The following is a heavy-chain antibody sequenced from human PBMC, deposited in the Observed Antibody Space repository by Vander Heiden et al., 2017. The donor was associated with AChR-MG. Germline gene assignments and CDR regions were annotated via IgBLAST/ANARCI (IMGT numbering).Heavy chain of an antibody. V-gene: IGHV4-4*07. D-gene: IGHD3-22*01. CDR2: IYTSGST. CDR1: GGSISSYY. Sequence: QVQLQESGPGLVKPSETLSLTCTVSGGSISSYYWSWIRQPAGKGLEWIGRIYTSGSTNYNPSLKSRVTMSVDTSKNQFSLKLSSVTAADTAVYYCARDRHYYDSSGYYLDYWGQGTLVTVSS. CDR3: ARDRHYYDSSGYYLDY. J-gene: IGHJ4*02.